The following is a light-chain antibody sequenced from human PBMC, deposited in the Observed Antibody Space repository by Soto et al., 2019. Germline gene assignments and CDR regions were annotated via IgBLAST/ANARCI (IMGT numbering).Light chain of an antibody. CDR2: GAS. J-gene: IGKJ1*01. CDR3: QQYNNWPQT. V-gene: IGKV3-15*01. CDR1: QSVSSN. Sequence: EIVMTQSPATLSVSPGERDTLSCRASQSVSSNLAWYQEKPGQATRLLIYGASTRDTGIPARFSGSGSGTVFTLTFSILQSEVFAVYYCQQYNNWPQTFGQGTKVDIK.